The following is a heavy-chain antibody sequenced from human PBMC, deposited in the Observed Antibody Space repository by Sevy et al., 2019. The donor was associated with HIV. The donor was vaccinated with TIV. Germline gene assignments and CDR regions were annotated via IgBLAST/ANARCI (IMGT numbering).Heavy chain of an antibody. CDR2: IYSDGRT. J-gene: IGHJ6*02. CDR3: ARDRYYDASGYYYYYYGMDV. D-gene: IGHD3-22*01. CDR1: GLSVSDNY. Sequence: GGSLRLSCAASGLSVSDNYMNWVRQAPGKGLELVSVIYSDGRTYYPDSVKGRFSISRDNSKNSLYLHMKSLRPEDTPVYYCARDRYYDASGYYYYYYGMDVWGQGTTVTVSS. V-gene: IGHV3-66*01.